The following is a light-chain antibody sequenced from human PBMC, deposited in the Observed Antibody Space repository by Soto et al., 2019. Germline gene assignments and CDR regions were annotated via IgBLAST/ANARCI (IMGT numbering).Light chain of an antibody. Sequence: QSVLTQPPSASGTPGQRVTISCSGSNSNIGSNTVNWYQQLPGAAPRLLIYGNNHRPSGAPDRFSGSKSGTSASLAISGLQSEDEADYFCAAWEDSLNGWVFGGGTKRTVL. V-gene: IGLV1-44*01. CDR2: GNN. CDR3: AAWEDSLNGWV. J-gene: IGLJ3*02. CDR1: NSNIGSNT.